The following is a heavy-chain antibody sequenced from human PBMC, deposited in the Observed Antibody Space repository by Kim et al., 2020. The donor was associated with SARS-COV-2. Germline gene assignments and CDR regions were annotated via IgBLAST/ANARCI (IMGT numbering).Heavy chain of an antibody. J-gene: IGHJ6*01. CDR1: GGSISSSSYY. D-gene: IGHD3-3*01. CDR3: ARPDFWSGRSYGMDV. Sequence: SETLSLTCTVSGGSISSSSYYWGWIRQPPGKGLEWIGSIYYSGSTYYNPSLKSRVTISVDTSKNQFSLKLSSVTAADTAVYYCARPDFWSGRSYGMDVWG. CDR2: IYYSGST. V-gene: IGHV4-39*01.